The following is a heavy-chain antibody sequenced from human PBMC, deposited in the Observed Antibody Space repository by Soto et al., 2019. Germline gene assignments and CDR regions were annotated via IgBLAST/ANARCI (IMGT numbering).Heavy chain of an antibody. D-gene: IGHD1-26*01. Sequence: QVQLQQWGAGLLKPSETLSLTCAVYGGSFSGYYWSWIRQPPGKGLEWIGEINHSGSTNYNPSLKSRVTISVDTSKNQFSLKLSSVTAADTAVYYCAKALAGGYSRYYYGMDVWGQGTTVTVSS. CDR3: AKALAGGYSRYYYGMDV. CDR2: INHSGST. J-gene: IGHJ6*02. CDR1: GGSFSGYY. V-gene: IGHV4-34*01.